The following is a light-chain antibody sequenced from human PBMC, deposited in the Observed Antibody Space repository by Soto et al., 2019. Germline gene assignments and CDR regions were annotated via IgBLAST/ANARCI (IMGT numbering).Light chain of an antibody. CDR2: GAS. J-gene: IGKJ1*01. Sequence: EIVMTQSPATLSVSPGERATLSCRASQSVSSNLAWHQQKPGQAPRLLIYGASTRATGIPARFSGSGSGTEFTLTIRSLQSEDFAVYYCQQYNNWPPWTIGQGTKVEIK. V-gene: IGKV3-15*01. CDR3: QQYNNWPPWT. CDR1: QSVSSN.